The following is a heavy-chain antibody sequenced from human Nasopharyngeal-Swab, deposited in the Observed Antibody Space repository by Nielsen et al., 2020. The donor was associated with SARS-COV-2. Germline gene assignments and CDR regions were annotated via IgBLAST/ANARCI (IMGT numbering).Heavy chain of an antibody. CDR3: ATLVVPAAVPYY. Sequence: AARKGLEWVSAISGSGGSTYYADSVKGRFTISRDNSKNTLYLQMNSLRAEDTAVYYCATLVVPAAVPYYWGQGTLVTVSS. CDR2: ISGSGGST. D-gene: IGHD2-2*01. V-gene: IGHV3-23*01. J-gene: IGHJ4*02.